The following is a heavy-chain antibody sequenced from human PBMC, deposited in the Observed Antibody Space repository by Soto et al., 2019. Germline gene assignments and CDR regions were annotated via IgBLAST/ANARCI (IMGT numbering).Heavy chain of an antibody. CDR2: ISSSSSYI. J-gene: IGHJ5*02. D-gene: IGHD4-17*01. CDR3: ARDSYGDPAPGGWFDP. V-gene: IGHV3-21*01. Sequence: GGSLRLSCAASGFTFSSYSMNWVRQAPGKGLEWVSSISSSSSYIYYADSVKGRFTISRDNAKNSLYLQMNSLRAEDTAVYYCARDSYGDPAPGGWFDPWGQGTLVTVSS. CDR1: GFTFSSYS.